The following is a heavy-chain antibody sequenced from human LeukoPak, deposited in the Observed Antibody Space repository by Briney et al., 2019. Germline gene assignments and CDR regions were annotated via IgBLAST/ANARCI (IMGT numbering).Heavy chain of an antibody. CDR2: IYYSGSP. CDR3: ARKPIVSSSWYYFDY. CDR1: GGSISSSSYY. Sequence: SETLSLTCIVSGGSISSSSYYWGWIRQPPGKGLDWIATIYYSGSPYYNPSLKSRVTISVDTSNNQFSLKLSPVTAADTAVYYCARKPIVSSSWYYFDYWGQGTLVTVSS. J-gene: IGHJ4*02. V-gene: IGHV4-39*07. D-gene: IGHD6-13*01.